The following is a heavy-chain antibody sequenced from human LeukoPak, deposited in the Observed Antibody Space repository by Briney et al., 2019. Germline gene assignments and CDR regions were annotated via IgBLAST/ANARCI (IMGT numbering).Heavy chain of an antibody. V-gene: IGHV1-2*02. CDR2: INPNSGGT. CDR3: ARAPELRYFDWLLFY. CDR1: GYTFTGYY. D-gene: IGHD3-9*01. Sequence: ASVKVSCKASGYTFTGYYMHWVRQAPGQGLEWMGWINPNSGGTNYAQKFQGRVTMTRDTSISTAYMELSRLRSDDTAVYYCARAPELRYFDWLLFYRGQGTLVTVSS. J-gene: IGHJ4*02.